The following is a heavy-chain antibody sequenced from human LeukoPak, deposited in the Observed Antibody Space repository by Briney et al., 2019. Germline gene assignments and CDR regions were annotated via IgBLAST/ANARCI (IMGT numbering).Heavy chain of an antibody. CDR2: INPNSGGT. D-gene: IGHD2-15*01. CDR3: AREYCSGGTCYSGDY. V-gene: IGHV1-2*02. Sequence: ASVKVSCKASGYTFTGYYMHWVRQAPGQGLEWMVWINPNSGGTNYAQKFQGRVTMTRDTSISTAYMELSRLRSDDTAVYYCAREYCSGGTCYSGDYWGQGTLVNVSS. CDR1: GYTFTGYY. J-gene: IGHJ4*02.